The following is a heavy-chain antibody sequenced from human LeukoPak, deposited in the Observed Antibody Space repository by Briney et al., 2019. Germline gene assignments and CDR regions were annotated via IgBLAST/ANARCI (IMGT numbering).Heavy chain of an antibody. CDR3: AALTYYYDSSGYDAFDI. CDR2: IYPGDSDT. D-gene: IGHD3-22*01. J-gene: IGHJ3*02. Sequence: GESLKISCKGSGYSFNTYWIGWVRQMPGKGLEWMGIIYPGDSDTKYSPSFQGQVTISADKSISTAYLQWSSLKASDTAMYYCAALTYYYDSSGYDAFDIWGQGTMVTVSS. V-gene: IGHV5-51*01. CDR1: GYSFNTYW.